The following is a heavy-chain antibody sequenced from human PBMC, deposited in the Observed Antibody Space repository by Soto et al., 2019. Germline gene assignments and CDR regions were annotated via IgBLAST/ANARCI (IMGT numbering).Heavy chain of an antibody. Sequence: QITLKESGPTLVKPTQTLTLTCTFSGFSLSTSGVGVGWIRQPPGKALEWLALIYWDDDKRYSPSLKSRLTITKDTSKNQVVLTMTNMDPVDTATYYCAHTDTYGDYYYYYYGMDVWGQGTLVTVSS. J-gene: IGHJ6*02. V-gene: IGHV2-5*02. CDR1: GFSLSTSGVG. D-gene: IGHD4-17*01. CDR3: AHTDTYGDYYYYYYGMDV. CDR2: IYWDDDK.